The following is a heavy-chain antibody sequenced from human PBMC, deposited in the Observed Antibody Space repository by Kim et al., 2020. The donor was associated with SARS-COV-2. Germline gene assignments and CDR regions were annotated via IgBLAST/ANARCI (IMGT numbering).Heavy chain of an antibody. J-gene: IGHJ4*02. CDR2: ISYDGSNK. Sequence: GGSLRLSCAASGFTFSNYAMHWVRQAPGKGLEWVAVISYDGSNKYYVDSVKGRFTTSRDNSKNTLYLQMNSLRAEDTAVYYCAREYYLHTMGFDHWGQGTLVTVSS. CDR1: GFTFSNYA. V-gene: IGHV3-30*04. D-gene: IGHD3-10*01. CDR3: AREYYLHTMGFDH.